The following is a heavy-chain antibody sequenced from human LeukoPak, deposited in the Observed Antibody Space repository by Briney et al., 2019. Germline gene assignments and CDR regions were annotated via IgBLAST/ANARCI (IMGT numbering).Heavy chain of an antibody. CDR2: IYYSGST. Sequence: PSETLSLTCTVSGGSISSYYWNWIRQPPGKGLEWIGYIYYSGSTNYNPSLKSRVTISVDTSKNQFSLKLSSVTAADTAVYYCARWTGTTSYNWFDPWGQGTLVTVSS. D-gene: IGHD1-7*01. CDR1: GGSISSYY. V-gene: IGHV4-59*12. J-gene: IGHJ5*02. CDR3: ARWTGTTSYNWFDP.